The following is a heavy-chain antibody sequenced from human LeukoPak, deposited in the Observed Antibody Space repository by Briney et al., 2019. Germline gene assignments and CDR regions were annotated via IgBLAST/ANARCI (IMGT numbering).Heavy chain of an antibody. CDR1: GYTFTSYG. V-gene: IGHV1-18*01. CDR3: ARPRMVRGVIAPYFDY. J-gene: IGHJ4*02. Sequence: ASVKVSRKASGYTFTSYGISWVRQAPGQGLEWMGWISAYNGNTNYAQKPQGRVTMTTDTSTSTAYMELRSPRSDDTAVYYCARPRMVRGVIAPYFDYWGQGTLVTVSS. CDR2: ISAYNGNT. D-gene: IGHD3-10*01.